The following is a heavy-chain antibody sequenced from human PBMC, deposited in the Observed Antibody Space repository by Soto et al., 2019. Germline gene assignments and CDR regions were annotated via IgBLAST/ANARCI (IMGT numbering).Heavy chain of an antibody. D-gene: IGHD3-10*01. J-gene: IGHJ4*02. CDR2: INPSTTT. CDR1: GYTFTRYH. Sequence: ASVKVSCKASGYTFTRYHMHWVRQAPGQGLEWMGVINPSTTTTYAQKFQGRVTMTMDTSTSTVYMELSSLRSDDTAVYYCAREAEEYSGSDYWGAGTLVTVSS. V-gene: IGHV1-46*03. CDR3: AREAEEYSGSDY.